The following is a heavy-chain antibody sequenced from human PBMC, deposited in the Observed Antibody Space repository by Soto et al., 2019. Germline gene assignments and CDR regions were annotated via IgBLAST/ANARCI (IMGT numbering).Heavy chain of an antibody. D-gene: IGHD2-2*01. Sequence: SETLSLTCAVSSGSISSSNWWSWVRQPPGKGLEWIGEIYHSGSTNYNPSLKSRVTISVDKSKNQFSLKLSSVTAADTAVYYCARRGDYCSSTSCYAVRYNWFDPWGQGT. CDR1: SGSISSSNW. V-gene: IGHV4-4*02. CDR2: IYHSGST. J-gene: IGHJ5*02. CDR3: ARRGDYCSSTSCYAVRYNWFDP.